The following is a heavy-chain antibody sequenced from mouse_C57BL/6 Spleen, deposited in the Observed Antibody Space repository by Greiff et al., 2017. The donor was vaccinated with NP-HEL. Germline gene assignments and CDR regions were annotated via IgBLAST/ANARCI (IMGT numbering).Heavy chain of an antibody. Sequence: QVQLQQSGAELVKPGASVKISCKASGYAFSSYWMNWVKQRPGKGLEWIGQIYPGDGDTNSNGKFKGKATLTADKSSSTAYMQLSSLTSEDSAVYFCARLDGDGGYFDVWGTGTTVTVSS. V-gene: IGHV1-80*01. CDR3: ARLDGDGGYFDV. J-gene: IGHJ1*03. D-gene: IGHD3-3*01. CDR2: IYPGDGDT. CDR1: GYAFSSYW.